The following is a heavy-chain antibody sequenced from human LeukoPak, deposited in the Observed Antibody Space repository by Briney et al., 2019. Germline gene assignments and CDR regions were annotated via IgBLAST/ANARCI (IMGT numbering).Heavy chain of an antibody. CDR2: INPSGGRT. CDR3: ARDRAPITMIVVVSAYYYYGMDV. J-gene: IGHJ6*02. D-gene: IGHD3-22*01. V-gene: IGHV1-46*01. Sequence: ASVKVSCKASGYTFIDYYMHWVRQAPGQGLEWMGIINPSGGRTNYAQKFQGRVTMTRDTSTSTVYMELSSLRSEDTAVYYCARDRAPITMIVVVSAYYYYGMDVWGQGTTVTVSS. CDR1: GYTFIDYY.